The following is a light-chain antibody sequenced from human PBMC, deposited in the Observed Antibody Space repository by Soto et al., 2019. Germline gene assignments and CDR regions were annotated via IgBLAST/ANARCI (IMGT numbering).Light chain of an antibody. V-gene: IGKV1-5*03. CDR3: QQYNSYSYT. CDR1: ESISRY. Sequence: DIQMTQSPSTLSASVGDRVTITCWASESISRYLDWYQQKQGKAPKLLIYKASSLESGVPSRLTGSGSGTELTLTISSMQTDDFATYYCQQYNSYSYTFGQGTRLEIK. CDR2: KAS. J-gene: IGKJ2*01.